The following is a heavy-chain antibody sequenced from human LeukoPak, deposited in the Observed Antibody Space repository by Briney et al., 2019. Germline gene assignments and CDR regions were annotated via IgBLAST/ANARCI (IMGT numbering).Heavy chain of an antibody. CDR2: IRYDGNYK. CDR3: AKDSSWAVTAYYFDH. J-gene: IGHJ4*02. D-gene: IGHD2-21*02. V-gene: IGHV3-30*02. CDR1: GFTFGSYG. Sequence: GGSLRLSCVVSGFTFGSYGMHWVRQAPGKGLEWVAFIRYDGNYKYHGDSVKGRFAISRDNSKNTLYLQMNGLRPEDTAIYYCAKDSSWAVTAYYFDHWGQGALVTVSS.